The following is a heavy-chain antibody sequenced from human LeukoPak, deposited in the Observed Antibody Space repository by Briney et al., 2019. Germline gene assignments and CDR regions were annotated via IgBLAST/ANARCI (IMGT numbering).Heavy chain of an antibody. J-gene: IGHJ1*01. CDR3: ARVRGGN. V-gene: IGHV4-34*01. Sequence: PSETLSLTCAVYGGSFSGYYWSWIRQPPGKGLEWIGEINHSGSTNYNPSLKSRVTISVDTSKNQFSLKLSSVTAADTAVYYCARVRGGNWGRGTLVTVSS. CDR2: INHSGST. D-gene: IGHD3-16*01. CDR1: GGSFSGYY.